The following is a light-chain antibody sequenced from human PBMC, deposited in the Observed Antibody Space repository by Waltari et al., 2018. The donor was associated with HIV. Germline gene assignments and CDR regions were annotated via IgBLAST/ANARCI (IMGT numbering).Light chain of an antibody. J-gene: IGKJ2*01. CDR3: QQTYNTPHT. Sequence: SASVGDRVTITCRASQSISRSLNWYQQKPGQAPKLLIYAASSLHGGVPSRFTASGSWTDFTLIISSLQPEDSATYYCQQTYNTPHTFGQGTKLEIK. CDR1: QSISRS. CDR2: AAS. V-gene: IGKV1-39*01.